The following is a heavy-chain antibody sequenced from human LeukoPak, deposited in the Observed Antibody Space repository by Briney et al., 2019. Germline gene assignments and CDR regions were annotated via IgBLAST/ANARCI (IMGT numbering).Heavy chain of an antibody. CDR3: ARDLRPSDYSYYTDV. D-gene: IGHD3-10*01. Sequence: GASVKVSCKASGYTFSNYGISWVRQAPGQGLEWMAWISAYNGNTNYAQKFQGRVTMTTDTPTSTAYLELRSLRYDDTAVYYCARDLRPSDYSYYTDVWGKGTTVTVSS. J-gene: IGHJ6*03. CDR2: ISAYNGNT. V-gene: IGHV1-18*01. CDR1: GYTFSNYG.